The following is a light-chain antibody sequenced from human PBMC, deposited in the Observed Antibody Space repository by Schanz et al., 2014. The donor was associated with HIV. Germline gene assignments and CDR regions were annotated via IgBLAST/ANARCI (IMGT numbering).Light chain of an antibody. V-gene: IGLV2-8*01. CDR1: SSDVGGYNY. CDR2: EVI. J-gene: IGLJ2*01. CDR3: SSHAGSDNFGI. Sequence: QSALTQPASVSGSPGQSITISCTGTSSDVGGYNYTSWYQQHPGKAPKLMIYEVIKRPSGVPDRFSGSKSGTSASLAISGLRSEDEADYYCSSHAGSDNFGIFGGGTKLTVL.